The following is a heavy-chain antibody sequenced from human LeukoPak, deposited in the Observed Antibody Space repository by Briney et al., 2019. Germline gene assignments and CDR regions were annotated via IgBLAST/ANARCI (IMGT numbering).Heavy chain of an antibody. Sequence: AETLSLTCTVSGGSISSYYWSWIRQPPGKGLEWIGYDYYSGSTNYNPSLKSRVTISVDTSKNQFSLKLSSVTAADTAVYYCARVHYCSGGSCPDAFDIWGQGTMVTVSS. CDR1: GGSISSYY. CDR3: ARVHYCSGGSCPDAFDI. V-gene: IGHV4-59*01. D-gene: IGHD2-15*01. J-gene: IGHJ3*02. CDR2: DYYSGST.